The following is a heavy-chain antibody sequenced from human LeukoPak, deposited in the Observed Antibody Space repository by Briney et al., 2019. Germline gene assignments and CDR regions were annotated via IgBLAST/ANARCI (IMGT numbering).Heavy chain of an antibody. CDR3: ARGFRWLQWYPHFDY. CDR1: GGSVSSGSYY. J-gene: IGHJ4*02. Sequence: SETLSLTCTVSGGSVSSGSYYWSWIRQPPGKGLEWIGEINHSGSTNYNPSLKSRVTIPVDTSKNQFSLKLSSVTAADTAVYYCARGFRWLQWYPHFDYWGQGTLVTVSS. CDR2: INHSGST. V-gene: IGHV4-39*07. D-gene: IGHD5-24*01.